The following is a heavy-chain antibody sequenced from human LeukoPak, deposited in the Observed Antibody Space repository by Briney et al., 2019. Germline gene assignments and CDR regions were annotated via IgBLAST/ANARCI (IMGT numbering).Heavy chain of an antibody. CDR2: ISGSGGST. CDR1: GFTFSSYA. V-gene: IGHV3-23*01. Sequence: GGSLRLSCAASGFTFSSYAMSWVRQAPGKGLEWVSAISGSGGSTYYADSVKGRFTISRGNSKNTLYLQMNSLRAEDTAVYYCARSATWIQLWTDFDYWGQGTLVTVSS. J-gene: IGHJ4*02. D-gene: IGHD5-18*01. CDR3: ARSATWIQLWTDFDY.